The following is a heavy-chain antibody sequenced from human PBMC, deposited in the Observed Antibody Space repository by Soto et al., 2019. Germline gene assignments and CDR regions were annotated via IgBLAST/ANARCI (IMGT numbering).Heavy chain of an antibody. CDR3: ARGDIAAAGTKDNWSDP. Sequence: SETLSLTCAVYGGSFSGYYWSWIRQPPGKGLEWIGEINHSGSTNYNPSLKSRVTISVDTSKNQFSLKLSSVTAADTAVYYCARGDIAAAGTKDNWSDPWGQGTLVTVSS. J-gene: IGHJ5*02. D-gene: IGHD6-13*01. CDR2: INHSGST. V-gene: IGHV4-34*01. CDR1: GGSFSGYY.